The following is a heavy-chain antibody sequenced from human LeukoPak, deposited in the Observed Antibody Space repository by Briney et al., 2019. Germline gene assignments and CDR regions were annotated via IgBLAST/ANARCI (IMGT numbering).Heavy chain of an antibody. J-gene: IGHJ6*02. Sequence: GGSLRLSCAASGFTFSSYAMSWLRQAPGKGLEWVSGISGNAVNIFYADSVKGRFTMSRDNSNNTLFLLMNSLRAEDTAVYYCAKRHFDWSTNYYYGMDVWGQGTTVTVSS. CDR1: GFTFSSYA. D-gene: IGHD3-9*01. CDR3: AKRHFDWSTNYYYGMDV. V-gene: IGHV3-23*01. CDR2: ISGNAVNI.